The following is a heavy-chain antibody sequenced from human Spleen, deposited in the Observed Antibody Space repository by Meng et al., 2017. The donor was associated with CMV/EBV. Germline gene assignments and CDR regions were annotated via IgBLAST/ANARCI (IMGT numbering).Heavy chain of an antibody. CDR2: ISSSSSYI. CDR1: KFDFSIYT. J-gene: IGHJ4*02. CDR3: ASWTSSTSPRNY. D-gene: IGHD2-2*01. Sequence: GESLKISCAASKFDFSIYTMNWVRQAPGKGLEWVSSISSSSSYIYYADSVKGRFTISRDNAKNSLYLQMNSLRAEDTAVYYCASWTSSTSPRNYWGQGTLVTVS. V-gene: IGHV3-21*01.